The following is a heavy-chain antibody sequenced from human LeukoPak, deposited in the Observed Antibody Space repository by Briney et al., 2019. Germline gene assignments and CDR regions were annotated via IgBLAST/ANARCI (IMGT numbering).Heavy chain of an antibody. J-gene: IGHJ4*02. V-gene: IGHV3-23*01. CDR3: AKDGIAGADNSHFDN. CDR1: GFTFSSYA. D-gene: IGHD4-23*01. Sequence: AGSLRLSCPTAGFTFSSYAMRWVRQAPGKGLDWVSGLSSGGGSTYYADSVKGRFTISRDNSKNTLYLQMNSLRAEDTAVYYCAKDGIAGADNSHFDNWGQGTLVTVSS. CDR2: LSSGGGST.